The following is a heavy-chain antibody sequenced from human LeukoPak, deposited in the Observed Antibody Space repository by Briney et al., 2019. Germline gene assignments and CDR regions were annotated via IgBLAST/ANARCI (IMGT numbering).Heavy chain of an antibody. CDR3: ARDHPTESVPLWY. CDR1: GGSFSGYY. D-gene: IGHD4-17*01. Sequence: SETLSLTCAVYGGSFSGYYWSWIRQPPGKGLEWIGEINHSGSTNYNPSLKSRVTMSVDTSKNQFSLKLSSVTAADTAVYYCARDHPTESVPLWYWGQGTLVTVSS. CDR2: INHSGST. J-gene: IGHJ4*02. V-gene: IGHV4-34*01.